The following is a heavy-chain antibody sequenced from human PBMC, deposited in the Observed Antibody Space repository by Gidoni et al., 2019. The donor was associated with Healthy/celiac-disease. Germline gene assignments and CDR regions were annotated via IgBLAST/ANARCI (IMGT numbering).Heavy chain of an antibody. Sequence: EVQLVESGGGLVKPGGSLRLSCEASGFTFSSYSMNWVRQAPGKGLEWVSSISSSSSYIYYADSVKGRFTISRDNAKNSLYLQMNSLRAEDTAVYYCARDKGSRIAVASDWFDPWGQGTLVTVSS. CDR3: ARDKGSRIAVASDWFDP. CDR1: GFTFSSYS. V-gene: IGHV3-21*01. D-gene: IGHD6-19*01. J-gene: IGHJ5*02. CDR2: ISSSSSYI.